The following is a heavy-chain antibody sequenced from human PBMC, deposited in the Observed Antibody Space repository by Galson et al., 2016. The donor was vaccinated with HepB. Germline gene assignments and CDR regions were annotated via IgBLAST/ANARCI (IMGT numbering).Heavy chain of an antibody. Sequence: SLRLSCAASGIIFSSYAMSWVRLAPGKGLECVSVLSGSGRRTYHADSVKGRLTMSRDNSRNTVYLQMNSLRVEDTAIYYCAKDRRVSSSGGFDFWGQGTLVTVAS. CDR1: GIIFSSYA. CDR3: AKDRRVSSSGGFDF. J-gene: IGHJ4*02. V-gene: IGHV3-23*01. CDR2: LSGSGRRT. D-gene: IGHD3-10*01.